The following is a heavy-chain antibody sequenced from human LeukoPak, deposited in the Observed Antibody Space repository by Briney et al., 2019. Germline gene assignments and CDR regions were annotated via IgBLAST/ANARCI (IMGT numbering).Heavy chain of an antibody. V-gene: IGHV3-23*01. CDR1: GFTFSSYA. J-gene: IGHJ4*02. CDR3: AKDSSSSSFDY. D-gene: IGHD6-6*01. CDR2: ISGSGGIT. Sequence: GGSLRLSCAASGFTFSSYAMSWVRQAPGKGLEWVSVISGSGGITYYADSVKGRFTISRDNSKNTLYLQMNSLRAEDTAVYYCAKDSSSSSFDYWGQGTLVTVSS.